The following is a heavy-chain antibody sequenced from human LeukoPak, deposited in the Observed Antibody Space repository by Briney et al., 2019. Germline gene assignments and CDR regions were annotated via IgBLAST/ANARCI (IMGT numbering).Heavy chain of an antibody. D-gene: IGHD3-22*01. Sequence: GGSLRLSCAASGFTFSSYGMHWVRQAPGKGLEWVAFIRYDGSNKYYADSVKGRFTISRDNSKNTLYLQMNSLRAEDTAVYYCEKGPLHFEMGGYSPDYGGQETLVTVSS. CDR1: GFTFSSYG. J-gene: IGHJ4*02. V-gene: IGHV3-30*02. CDR3: EKGPLHFEMGGYSPDY. CDR2: IRYDGSNK.